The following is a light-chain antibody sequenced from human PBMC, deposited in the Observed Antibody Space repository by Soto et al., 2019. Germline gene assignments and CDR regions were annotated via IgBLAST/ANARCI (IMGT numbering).Light chain of an antibody. CDR3: QQSYRSPRT. CDR1: RTRGTY. V-gene: IGKV1-39*01. CDR2: AAS. J-gene: IGKJ2*02. Sequence: DIQMTQFPSSMSASVGDRVTITCRASRTRGTYLNWYQQKPGKAPNLLIYAASSLQSGVASRFSGSGSGTEFALTISSLQPEDVATYYCQQSYRSPRTFGQGTKIEIK.